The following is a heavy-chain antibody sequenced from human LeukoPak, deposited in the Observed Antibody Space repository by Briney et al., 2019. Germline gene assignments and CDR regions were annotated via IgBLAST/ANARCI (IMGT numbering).Heavy chain of an antibody. J-gene: IGHJ4*02. CDR3: AKSPPLGFGEFIGY. D-gene: IGHD3-10*01. CDR2: INTRGDRT. V-gene: IGHV3-23*01. CDR1: RFIFSSYA. Sequence: GGSLRLSCEASRFIFSSYAMSWVRQAPGTGLEWVSTINTRGDRTYYADSVKGRFTISRDNSENTVYLQMNSLRAEDTAVYYCAKSPPLGFGEFIGYWGQGTLVTVSS.